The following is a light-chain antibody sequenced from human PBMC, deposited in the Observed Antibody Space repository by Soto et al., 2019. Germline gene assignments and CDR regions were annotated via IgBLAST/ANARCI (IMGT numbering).Light chain of an antibody. Sequence: LTQSRSVSGSPGQSVTISCTGTSSDVGGYNFVSWFQQYPGKAPKLIIYDVTNRPSGVPDRFSGSKSGSTASLTISGLQTDDEADYYCCSYAGGYTHVFGTGTKVTVL. CDR2: DVT. CDR3: CSYAGGYTHV. J-gene: IGLJ1*01. CDR1: SSDVGGYNF. V-gene: IGLV2-11*01.